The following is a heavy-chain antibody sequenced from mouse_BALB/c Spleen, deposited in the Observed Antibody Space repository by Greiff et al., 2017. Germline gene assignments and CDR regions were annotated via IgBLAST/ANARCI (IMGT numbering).Heavy chain of an antibody. Sequence: VQGVESGAELARPGASVKLSCKASGYTFTSYWMQWVKQRPGQGLEWIGAIYPGDGDTRYTQKFKGKATLTADKSSSTAYMQLSSLASEDSAVYYCARGYEGYAMDYWGQGTSVTVSS. CDR3: ARGYEGYAMDY. CDR2: IYPGDGDT. CDR1: GYTFTSYW. V-gene: IGHV1-87*01. D-gene: IGHD2-3*01. J-gene: IGHJ4*01.